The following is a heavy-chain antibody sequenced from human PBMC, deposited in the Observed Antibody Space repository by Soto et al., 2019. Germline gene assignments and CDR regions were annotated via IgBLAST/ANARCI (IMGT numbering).Heavy chain of an antibody. J-gene: IGHJ4*02. V-gene: IGHV1-18*01. CDR1: GYTFTSYG. CDR3: ASSPLRAEIAALPFDY. D-gene: IGHD6-6*01. Sequence: ASVKVSCKASGYTFTSYGISWVRQAPGQGLEWMGWISAYNGNTNYAQKLQGRVTMTTDTSTSTAYMELRSLRSDDTAVYYCASSPLRAEIAALPFDYWGQGTLVTVSS. CDR2: ISAYNGNT.